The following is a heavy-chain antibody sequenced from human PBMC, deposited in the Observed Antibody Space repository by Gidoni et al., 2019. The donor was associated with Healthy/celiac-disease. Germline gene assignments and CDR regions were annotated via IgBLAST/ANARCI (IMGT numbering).Heavy chain of an antibody. D-gene: IGHD3-22*01. J-gene: IGHJ3*02. CDR3: ARLTSYDSSGYYPPDAFDI. Sequence: QLQLQESGPGLVKPSETLSLTCTVSGGSISSRSSYWGWIRQTPGKGLEWIWSIYYSGSTYYNPSLKSRVTISVDTSKNQFSLKLSSVTAADTAVYYCARLTSYDSSGYYPPDAFDIWGQGTMVTVSS. CDR1: GGSISSRSSY. V-gene: IGHV4-39*01. CDR2: IYYSGST.